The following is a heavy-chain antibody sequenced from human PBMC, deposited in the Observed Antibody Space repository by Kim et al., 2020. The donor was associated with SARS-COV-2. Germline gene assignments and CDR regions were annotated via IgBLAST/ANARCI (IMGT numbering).Heavy chain of an antibody. CDR2: VSGSDDAT. CDR1: GFTFNNFA. D-gene: IGHD6-13*01. J-gene: IGHJ4*02. CDR3: AKGRSGVAAAGLNY. Sequence: GGSLRLSCAASGFTFNNFAMSWVRQAPGKGLEWVSSVSGSDDATSYADSVKGRFTISRDNSKNTLYLQMNNLRGDDTAVYYCAKGRSGVAAAGLNYWGQGNRGTVSS. V-gene: IGHV3-23*01.